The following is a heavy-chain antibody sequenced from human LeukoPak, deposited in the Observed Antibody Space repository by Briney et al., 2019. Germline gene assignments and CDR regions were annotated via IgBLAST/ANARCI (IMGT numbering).Heavy chain of an antibody. V-gene: IGHV4-34*01. CDR1: GGSFSGYY. J-gene: IGHJ4*02. CDR2: INHSGST. CDR3: ARGGLIVVVPAARPTAYFDY. Sequence: KPSETLSLTCAVYGGSFSGYYWSWIRQPPGKGLEWIGEINHSGSTNYNPSLKSRVTISVDTSKNQFSLKLSSVTAADTAVYYCARGGLIVVVPAARPTAYFDYWGQGTLVTVSS. D-gene: IGHD2-2*01.